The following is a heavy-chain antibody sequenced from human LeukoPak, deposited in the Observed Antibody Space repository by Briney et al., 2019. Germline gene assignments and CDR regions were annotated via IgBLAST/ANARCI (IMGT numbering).Heavy chain of an antibody. CDR2: IYYSGST. CDR1: GGSISNYY. V-gene: IGHV4-59*01. D-gene: IGHD4-17*01. CDR3: ARGNVPTVRFQH. Sequence: KPSETLSLTCSVSGGSISNYYWSWIRQPPGKGLEWIGYIYYSGSTNYNPSLKSRVTISVDTSKNQFSLKLSSVTAADTAVYYCARGNVPTVRFQHWGQGTLVTVSS. J-gene: IGHJ1*01.